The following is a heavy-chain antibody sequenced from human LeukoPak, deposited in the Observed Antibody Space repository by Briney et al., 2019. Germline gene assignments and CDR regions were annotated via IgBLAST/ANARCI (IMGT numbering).Heavy chain of an antibody. CDR1: RFTFRSNY. J-gene: IGHJ2*01. D-gene: IGHD6-19*01. CDR2: IYSGGST. V-gene: IGHV3-66*01. Sequence: PGGSLRLSCAASRFTFRSNYVSWVRQAPGKGLEWVSVIYSGGSTYYADSVKGRFTISRDNSKNTLYLRMNSLRAVTTAVYYCAGRYSSGCYPTPYWYFDLWGRGTLVTVSS. CDR3: AGRYSSGCYPTPYWYFDL.